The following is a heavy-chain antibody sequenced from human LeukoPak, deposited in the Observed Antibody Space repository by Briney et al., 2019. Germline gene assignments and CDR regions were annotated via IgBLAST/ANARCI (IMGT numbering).Heavy chain of an antibody. V-gene: IGHV3-73*01. D-gene: IGHD3-22*01. CDR1: GFTFSGSA. J-gene: IGHJ3*02. CDR3: TRYHSSGYYHDAFDI. Sequence: GGSLRPSCAASGFTFSGSAMHWVRQASGKGLEWVGRIRSKANSYATAYAASVKGRFTISRDDSKNTAYLQMNSLKTEDTAVYYCTRYHSSGYYHDAFDIWGQGTMVTVSS. CDR2: IRSKANSYAT.